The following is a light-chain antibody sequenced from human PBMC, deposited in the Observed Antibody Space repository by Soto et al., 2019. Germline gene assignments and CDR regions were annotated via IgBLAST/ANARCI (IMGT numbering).Light chain of an antibody. CDR3: QQYNNWPLT. Sequence: EIVMTQSPATLSVSPGERATLSCRASQSVSSNLAWYQQKPGQAPRLLIYGASTRATGIPARFSGSGSGIAFTLTISSLQSEDFAVYYCQQYNNWPLTFGQGTKLEIK. CDR1: QSVSSN. CDR2: GAS. J-gene: IGKJ2*01. V-gene: IGKV3-15*01.